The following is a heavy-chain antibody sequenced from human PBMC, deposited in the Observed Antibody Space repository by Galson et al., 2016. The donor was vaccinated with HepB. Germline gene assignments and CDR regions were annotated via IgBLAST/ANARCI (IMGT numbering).Heavy chain of an antibody. CDR3: ARERGSSSSNYFDY. D-gene: IGHD6-6*01. V-gene: IGHV3-13*05. J-gene: IGHJ4*02. CDR1: GFTFSSYD. CDR2: IGTAGDP. Sequence: SLRLSCAASGFTFSSYDMHWVRQATGKGLEWVSAIGTAGDPYYPGSVKGRFTISSDKSKNTLYLHMNSLRAEDTAVYYCARERGSSSSNYFDYWGQGALVTVSS.